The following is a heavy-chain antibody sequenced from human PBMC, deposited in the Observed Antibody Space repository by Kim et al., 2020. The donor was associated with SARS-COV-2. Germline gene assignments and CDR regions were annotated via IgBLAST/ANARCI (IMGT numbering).Heavy chain of an antibody. CDR3: ASGSGGHDY. J-gene: IGHJ4*02. D-gene: IGHD3-16*01. CDR2: GST. V-gene: IGHV4-30-2*04. Sequence: GSTYYTPSLKSRVTISVDTSKNQFSLKLSSVTAADTAVYYCASGSGGHDYWGQGTLVTVSS.